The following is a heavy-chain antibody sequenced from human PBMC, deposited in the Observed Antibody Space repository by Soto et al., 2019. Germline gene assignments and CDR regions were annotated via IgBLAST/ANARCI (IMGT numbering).Heavy chain of an antibody. D-gene: IGHD1-26*01. Sequence: SVKVSCKASGGTFSSYAISWVRQAPGQGLEWMGGIIPIFGTANYAQKFQGRVTITADESTSTAYMELGSLGSEDTAVYYCARDCGIVGATSWFDPWGQGTLVTVSS. CDR3: ARDCGIVGATSWFDP. CDR1: GGTFSSYA. J-gene: IGHJ5*02. V-gene: IGHV1-69*13. CDR2: IIPIFGTA.